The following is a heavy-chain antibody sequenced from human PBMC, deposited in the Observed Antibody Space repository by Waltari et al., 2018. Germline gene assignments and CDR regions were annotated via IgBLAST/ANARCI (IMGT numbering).Heavy chain of an antibody. Sequence: QVQLVESGGGLVKPGGSLTLSCAASGFTFSDYYMSWIRQVPGKGMEWVSNISSSGTTIYYADSVKGRFTISRDNAKSSLYLQINSLRAEDTAVYYCARVRYSYCDYWGRGTLVTVSP. D-gene: IGHD5-18*01. J-gene: IGHJ4*02. CDR2: ISSSGTTI. CDR3: ARVRYSYCDY. V-gene: IGHV3-11*01. CDR1: GFTFSDYY.